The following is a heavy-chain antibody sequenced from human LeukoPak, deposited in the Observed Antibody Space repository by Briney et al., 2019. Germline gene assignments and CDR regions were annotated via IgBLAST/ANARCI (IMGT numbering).Heavy chain of an antibody. CDR1: GFTLSSYA. CDR2: ISDSGNT. Sequence: GGSLRLSCAASGFTLSSYAMSWVRQAPGKGLEWVSAISDSGNTYHADSVKGRFTISSDSSKNTLFLQMNRLRPEDAAVYYCAKAPVTTCRGAYCYPFDYWGQGTLVTVSS. D-gene: IGHD2-21*01. J-gene: IGHJ4*02. CDR3: AKAPVTTCRGAYCYPFDY. V-gene: IGHV3-23*01.